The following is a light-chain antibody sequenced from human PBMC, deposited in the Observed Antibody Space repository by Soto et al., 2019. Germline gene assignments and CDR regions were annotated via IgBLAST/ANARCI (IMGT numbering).Light chain of an antibody. J-gene: IGKJ1*01. CDR3: QHYNNWPRT. CDR2: GAS. V-gene: IGKV3-15*01. Sequence: EIWMTQSPATLSVSPGERATLSCRASQSVSSNLAWYQQKPGQAPRLLIYGASTRATGIPARFSGSGSGTEFTLTISSLQSEDFAVYYCQHYNNWPRTFGQGTKVDIK. CDR1: QSVSSN.